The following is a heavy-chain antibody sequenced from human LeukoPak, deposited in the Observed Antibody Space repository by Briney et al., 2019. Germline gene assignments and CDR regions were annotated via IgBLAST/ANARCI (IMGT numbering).Heavy chain of an antibody. CDR1: GFTFSSYW. CDR2: IKQDGSEK. J-gene: IGHJ4*02. V-gene: IGHV3-7*01. D-gene: IGHD3-3*01. CDR3: ARQSTLGQPLEWSPIDD. Sequence: GGSLRLSCAASGFTFSSYWMSWVRQAPGKGLEWVANIKQDGSEKYYVDSVKGRFTISRDNAKNSLYLQMNSLRAEDTAVFYCARQSTLGQPLEWSPIDDWGQGILVTVSS.